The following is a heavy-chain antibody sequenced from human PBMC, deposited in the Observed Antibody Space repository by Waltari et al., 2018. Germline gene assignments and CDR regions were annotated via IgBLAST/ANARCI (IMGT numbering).Heavy chain of an antibody. CDR3: ARGAGTTPLGWFDP. CDR2: IYYSGIT. V-gene: IGHV4-39*07. J-gene: IGHJ5*02. CDR1: GGSISSSSYY. Sequence: QVQLQQWGPGLVKPSETLSLTCTVSGGSISSSSYYWGWIRQPPGKGLEWIGSIYYSGITDYNPSRKSRVTISVDTSKNQFSLKRSSVTAADTAVYYCARGAGTTPLGWFDPWGQGTLVTVSS. D-gene: IGHD1-1*01.